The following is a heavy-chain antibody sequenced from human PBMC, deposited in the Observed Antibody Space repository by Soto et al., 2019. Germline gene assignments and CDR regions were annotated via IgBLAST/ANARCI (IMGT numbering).Heavy chain of an antibody. V-gene: IGHV4-31*03. D-gene: IGHD3-10*01. Sequence: SETLSLTCTVSGGSISSGGYYWSWIRQHPGKGLEWIGYIYYSGSTYYNPSLKSRVTISVDTSKNQFSLKLSSVTAADTAVYYCATAKTHQGDYYGSGSYLYFDYWGQGTLVTVSS. J-gene: IGHJ4*02. CDR1: GGSISSGGYY. CDR2: IYYSGST. CDR3: ATAKTHQGDYYGSGSYLYFDY.